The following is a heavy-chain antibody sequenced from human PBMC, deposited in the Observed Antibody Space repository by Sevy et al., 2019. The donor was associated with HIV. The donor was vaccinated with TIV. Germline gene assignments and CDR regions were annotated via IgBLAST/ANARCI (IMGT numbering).Heavy chain of an antibody. CDR3: ARDVKYSGSSLFDY. J-gene: IGHJ4*02. CDR1: GGSISSYY. CDR2: IYYSGST. V-gene: IGHV4-59*13. D-gene: IGHD1-26*01. Sequence: SETLSLTYTVSGGSISSYYWSWIRQPPGKGLEWIGYIYYSGSTNYNPSLKSRVTISVDTSKNQFSLKLSSVTAADTAVYYCARDVKYSGSSLFDYWGQGTLVTVSS.